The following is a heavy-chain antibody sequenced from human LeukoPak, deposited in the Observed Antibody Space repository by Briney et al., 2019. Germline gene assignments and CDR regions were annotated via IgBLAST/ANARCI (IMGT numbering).Heavy chain of an antibody. CDR2: IRSKANSYAT. Sequence: GGSLKLPCAASGFTFSGYAMHWVRQASGKGLEWVGRIRSKANSYATAYAASVKGRFTISRDDSKNTAYLQMNSLRAEDTAVYYCAKAPGPEWLFDYWGQGTLVTVSS. CDR3: AKAPGPEWLFDY. CDR1: GFTFSGYA. V-gene: IGHV3-73*01. D-gene: IGHD3-3*01. J-gene: IGHJ4*02.